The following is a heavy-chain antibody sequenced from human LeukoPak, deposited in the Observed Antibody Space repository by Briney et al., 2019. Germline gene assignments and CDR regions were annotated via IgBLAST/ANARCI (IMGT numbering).Heavy chain of an antibody. CDR3: AREAGARGMSSFDS. CDR1: QFTFSTYA. Sequence: GGSLRLSCAASQFTFSTYAIHWVRQTPAKGLEWVAFILYDGKSKFYADSVKGRFTIARDNSKNTLYLQMNSLRAEDTAVYYCAREAGARGMSSFDSWGQGTLVTVSS. D-gene: IGHD6-13*01. CDR2: ILYDGKSK. V-gene: IGHV3-30*04. J-gene: IGHJ4*02.